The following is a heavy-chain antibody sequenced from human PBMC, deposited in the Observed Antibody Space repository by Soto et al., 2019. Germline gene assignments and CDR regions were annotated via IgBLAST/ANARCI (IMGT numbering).Heavy chain of an antibody. CDR1: GSSLSISNW. CDR2: IYHDGRT. Sequence: SETLSLTCSVSGSSLSISNWWSWVRQSPGKGLEWLGDIYHDGRTKYSPSLENRVTMSVDRSNQKFSLKLTSVTAADTAVYYCARDKITGLFDYWGQGTLVTVSS. V-gene: IGHV4-4*02. D-gene: IGHD2-8*02. CDR3: ARDKITGLFDY. J-gene: IGHJ4*02.